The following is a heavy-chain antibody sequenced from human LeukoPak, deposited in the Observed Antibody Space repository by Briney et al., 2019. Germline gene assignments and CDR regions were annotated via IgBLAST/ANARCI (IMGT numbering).Heavy chain of an antibody. V-gene: IGHV1-18*01. CDR3: ARGREMATITGDFDY. CDR1: GYTFTSYG. D-gene: IGHD5-24*01. J-gene: IGHJ4*02. CDR2: ISAYNGNT. Sequence: ASVKVSCKASGYTFTSYGISWVRQAPGQGLEWMGWISAYNGNTNYAQKLQGRVTMTTDTSTSTAYMELSSLRSEDTAVYYCARGREMATITGDFDYWGQGTLVTVSS.